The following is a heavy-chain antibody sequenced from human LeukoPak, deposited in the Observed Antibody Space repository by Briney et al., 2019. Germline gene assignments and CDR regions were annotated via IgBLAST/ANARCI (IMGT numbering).Heavy chain of an antibody. Sequence: GASVKVSCKASGGTFSSYAISWVLHAPGQGLEWMVGIIPIFGTANYAQKFQGRVTITADESTSTAYMELSSLSSEETAVYYCARDARGAAAADAPFDIWGQGTMVTVYS. CDR2: IIPIFGTA. CDR3: ARDARGAAAADAPFDI. CDR1: GGTFSSYA. J-gene: IGHJ3*02. V-gene: IGHV1-69*01. D-gene: IGHD6-13*01.